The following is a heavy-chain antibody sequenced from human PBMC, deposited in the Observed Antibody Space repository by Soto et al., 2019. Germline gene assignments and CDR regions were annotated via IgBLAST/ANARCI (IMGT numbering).Heavy chain of an antibody. V-gene: IGHV3-30-3*01. J-gene: IGHJ6*01. Sequence: QMQLVESGGGVVQPGGSLRLSCAASGFTFNYYPMHWVRQAPGKGLEWVAVVSFDGSNKDYADSVKGRFTISKDNSKNTLYLQMNSLRREDTAVYYCARLPGPLVAVLYIYPLDGREAMSDVDVW. D-gene: IGHD6-19*01. CDR1: GFTFNYYP. CDR2: VSFDGSNK. CDR3: ARLPGPLVAVLYIYPLDGREAMSDVDV.